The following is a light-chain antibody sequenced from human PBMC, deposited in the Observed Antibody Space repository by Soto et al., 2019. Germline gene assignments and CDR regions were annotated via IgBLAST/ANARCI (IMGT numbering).Light chain of an antibody. CDR3: QQYGRSPRT. V-gene: IGKV3-20*01. Sequence: EIVLTQSPGTLSLSPGEGDTLSCRASQSVSSNSLAWYQQTPGQAPRLLIYGASTRATGIPDRFSGSGSGTDFTLTINRLEPEGFAVYYCQQYGRSPRTFGGGTKVDLK. CDR2: GAS. J-gene: IGKJ4*01. CDR1: QSVSSNS.